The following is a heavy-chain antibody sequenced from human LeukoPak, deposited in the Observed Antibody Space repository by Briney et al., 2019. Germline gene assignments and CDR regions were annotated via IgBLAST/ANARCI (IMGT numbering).Heavy chain of an antibody. J-gene: IGHJ4*02. D-gene: IGHD2-8*02. Sequence: PGGSLRLSCAASGFTFSSYAMNWVRQAPGEGLEWVSALTFGSDATWYADSVRGRFTISRDNSKNTLYLQMDSLRAEDTAVYYCAKDAYTSGPYYFDYWGQGTLVTVSS. CDR2: LTFGSDAT. V-gene: IGHV3-23*01. CDR1: GFTFSSYA. CDR3: AKDAYTSGPYYFDY.